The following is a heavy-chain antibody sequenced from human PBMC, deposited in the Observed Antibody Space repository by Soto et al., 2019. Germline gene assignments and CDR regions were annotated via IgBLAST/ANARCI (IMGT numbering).Heavy chain of an antibody. D-gene: IGHD6-6*01. CDR3: AKERAARGIEY. CDR2: ISTSGGNR. CDR1: GFTYTNYA. J-gene: IGHJ4*02. Sequence: GGSLRLSCAASGFTYTNYAMTWVRQTPGKGLEWVSTISTSGGNRYYADSVKGRFTISTVNTENTVYLQMTSLRVADTAPYYCAKERAARGIEYWPPGTLVTV. V-gene: IGHV3-23*01.